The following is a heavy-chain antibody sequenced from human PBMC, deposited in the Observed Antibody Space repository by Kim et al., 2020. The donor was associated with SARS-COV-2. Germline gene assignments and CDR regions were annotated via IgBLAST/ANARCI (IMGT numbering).Heavy chain of an antibody. V-gene: IGHV3-11*01. D-gene: IGHD3-22*01. Sequence: GGSLRLSCAASGFTFSDYYMSWIRQAPGKGLEWVSYISSSGSTIYYADSVKGRFTISRDNAKNSLYLQMNSLRAEDTAVYYCARDAVPHPPYYDSNGHGACYLDFWGQGTLVTVSS. CDR1: GFTFSDYY. CDR3: ARDAVPHPPYYDSNGHGACYLDF. J-gene: IGHJ4*03. CDR2: ISSSGSTI.